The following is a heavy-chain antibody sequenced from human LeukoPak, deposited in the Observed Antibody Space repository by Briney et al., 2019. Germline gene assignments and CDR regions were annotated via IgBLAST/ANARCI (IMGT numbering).Heavy chain of an antibody. J-gene: IGHJ4*02. V-gene: IGHV1-2*02. D-gene: IGHD6-13*01. CDR1: GYTFTSYG. CDR2: INPNSGGT. CDR3: ARNGDSSSWYWDYFDY. Sequence: ASVKVSCKASGYTFTSYGISWVRQAPGQGLEWMGWINPNSGGTNYAQKFQGRVTITRDTSIRTVFMELSRLRSDDTALYYCARNGDSSSWYWDYFDYWGQGTLVTVSS.